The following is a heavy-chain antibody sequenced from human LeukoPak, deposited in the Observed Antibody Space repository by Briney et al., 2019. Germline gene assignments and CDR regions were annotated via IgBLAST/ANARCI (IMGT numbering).Heavy chain of an antibody. V-gene: IGHV3-23*01. Sequence: PGGSLRLSCAASGFIFSSYAMSWVRQAPGKGLEWVSSITGSGGSTYYADSVKGRFTISRDNSKNRLYLQMNSLRAEDTAVYYCARPHSSSWYAFDTWGQGTMVTVSS. CDR1: GFIFSSYA. CDR2: ITGSGGST. CDR3: ARPHSSSWYAFDT. D-gene: IGHD6-13*01. J-gene: IGHJ3*02.